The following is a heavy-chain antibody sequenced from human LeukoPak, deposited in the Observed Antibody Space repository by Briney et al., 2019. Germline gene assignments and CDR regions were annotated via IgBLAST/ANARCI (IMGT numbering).Heavy chain of an antibody. CDR2: IYYSGST. D-gene: IGHD2-2*02. Sequence: PSETLSLTCTVSGGSISSYYWSWIRQPPGKGLEWIGSIYYSGSTYYNPSLKSRVTISVDTFKNQFSLKLSSVTAADTAVYYCARRGIVVVPAAIRGPYYYYYMDVWGKGTTVTVSS. V-gene: IGHV4-39*07. J-gene: IGHJ6*03. CDR1: GGSISSYY. CDR3: ARRGIVVVPAAIRGPYYYYYMDV.